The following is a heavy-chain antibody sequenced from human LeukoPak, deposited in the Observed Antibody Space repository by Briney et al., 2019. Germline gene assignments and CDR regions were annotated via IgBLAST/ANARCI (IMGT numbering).Heavy chain of an antibody. CDR2: ISGSGGST. V-gene: IGHV3-23*01. CDR1: GFSLRSHA. D-gene: IGHD4-17*01. CDR3: ARTHGDYAPRRAYDV. Sequence: GGSLRLSCAVAGFSLRSHAMSWVRQAPGKVLEYVAAISGSGGSTYYADSVEGRFTITRDNSRSSVSLQMDSLRAEDTAIYYCARTHGDYAPRRAYDVWGQGTMVTVSS. J-gene: IGHJ3*01.